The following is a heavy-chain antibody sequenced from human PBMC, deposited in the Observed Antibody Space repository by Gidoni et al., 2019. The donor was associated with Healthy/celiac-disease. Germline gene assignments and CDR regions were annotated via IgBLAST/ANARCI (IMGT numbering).Heavy chain of an antibody. CDR3: ARIAAAVRQTMPDY. V-gene: IGHV3-23*04. D-gene: IGHD6-13*01. CDR1: GFPFSSYA. J-gene: IGHJ4*02. Sequence: EVQLVESGGGLVQRGGSLRLSCAASGFPFSSYAMSWVRPAPGKGLGWVSAISGSGGSTYYADSVKGRFTISRDNSKNTLYLQMNSLRAEDTAVYYCARIAAAVRQTMPDYWGQGTLVTVSS. CDR2: ISGSGGST.